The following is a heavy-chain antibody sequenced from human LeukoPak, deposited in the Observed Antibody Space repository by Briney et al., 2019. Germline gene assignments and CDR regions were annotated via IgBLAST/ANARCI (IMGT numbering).Heavy chain of an antibody. Sequence: ASVNVSCKASGYTFTGYYIHWVRQAPGQGLEGMGWINPNSGGTNYAQKFRGRVTMTRDTSISTAYMELSRLRSDDTALYYCAKATDKALWFGEDYWGQGTLVTVSS. CDR3: AKATDKALWFGEDY. J-gene: IGHJ4*02. D-gene: IGHD3-10*01. CDR1: GYTFTGYY. CDR2: INPNSGGT. V-gene: IGHV1-2*02.